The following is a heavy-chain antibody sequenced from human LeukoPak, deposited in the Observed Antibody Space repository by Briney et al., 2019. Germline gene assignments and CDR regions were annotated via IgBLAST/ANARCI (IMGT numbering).Heavy chain of an antibody. Sequence: GGSLRLSCAASGFTFSNYGMHWVRQAPGKGLEWVAMISYRGSNKYYADSVKGRFTISRGNSENTLYLQMDSLRADDTAVFYCAKESGSNWSPLDSWGQGTLVTVSS. J-gene: IGHJ4*02. CDR3: AKESGSNWSPLDS. V-gene: IGHV3-30*18. CDR2: ISYRGSNK. D-gene: IGHD4-11*01. CDR1: GFTFSNYG.